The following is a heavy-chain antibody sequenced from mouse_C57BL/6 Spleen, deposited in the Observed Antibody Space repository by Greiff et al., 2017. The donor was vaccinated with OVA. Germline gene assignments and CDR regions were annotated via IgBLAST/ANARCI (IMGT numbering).Heavy chain of an antibody. V-gene: IGHV1-42*01. Sequence: VQLQQSGPELVKPGASVKISCKASGYSFTGYYMNWVKQSPEKSLEWIGEINPSTGGTTYNQKFKAKATLTVDNSSSTAYMQLKSLTSEDSAVYYCARFPLFITTGTGFDYWGQGTTLTVSS. CDR1: GYSFTGYY. J-gene: IGHJ2*01. CDR3: ARFPLFITTGTGFDY. CDR2: INPSTGGT. D-gene: IGHD1-1*01.